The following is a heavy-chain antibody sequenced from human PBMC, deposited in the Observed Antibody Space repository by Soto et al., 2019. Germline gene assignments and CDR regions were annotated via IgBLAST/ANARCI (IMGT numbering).Heavy chain of an antibody. CDR1: GGSISSGGYY. CDR3: ARDSTVAARAFDI. V-gene: IGHV4-31*03. J-gene: IGHJ3*02. D-gene: IGHD6-6*01. CDR2: IYYSGST. Sequence: SETLSLTCTVSGGSISSGGYYWNWIRQHPGKGLEWIGYIYYSGSTNYNPSLKSRVTISVDTSKNQFSLKLSSVAAADTAVYYCARDSTVAARAFDIWGQGTMVTVSS.